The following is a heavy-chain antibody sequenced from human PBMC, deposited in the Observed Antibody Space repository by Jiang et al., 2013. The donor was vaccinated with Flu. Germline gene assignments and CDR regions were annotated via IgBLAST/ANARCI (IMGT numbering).Heavy chain of an antibody. J-gene: IGHJ6*04. CDR2: IYYSGST. CDR3: AKDSRNDYYYYGMDV. Sequence: PGLVKPSETLSLTCTVSGGSISSYYWSWIRQPPGKGLEWIGYIYYSGSTNYNPSLKSRVTISVDTSKNQFSLKLSSVTAADTAVYYCAKDSRNDYYYYGMDVWGKGTTVTVSS. CDR1: GGSISSYY. D-gene: IGHD4-11*01. V-gene: IGHV4-59*01.